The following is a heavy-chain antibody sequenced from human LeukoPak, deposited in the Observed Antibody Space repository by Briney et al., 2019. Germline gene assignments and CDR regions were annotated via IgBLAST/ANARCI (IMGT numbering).Heavy chain of an antibody. V-gene: IGHV3-23*01. CDR1: GYIFSTYA. D-gene: IGHD6-13*01. Sequence: GGSLRLSCATSGYIFSTYALSWVRQAPGKGLEWASSISGSGGSTYHADSVKGRFTISRDSSKNTLYLQMNSLRAEDTAIYYCARVIRAAPGKGYFDYWGQGTLVTVSS. J-gene: IGHJ4*02. CDR3: ARVIRAAPGKGYFDY. CDR2: ISGSGGST.